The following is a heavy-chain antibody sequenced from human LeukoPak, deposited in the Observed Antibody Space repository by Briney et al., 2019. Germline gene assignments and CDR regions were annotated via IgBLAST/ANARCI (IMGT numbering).Heavy chain of an antibody. CDR3: AARLGIEYFDWLIVGY. J-gene: IGHJ4*02. CDR2: ISYDGSNK. V-gene: IGHV3-30*03. CDR1: GFTFSSYG. Sequence: YPGGSLRLSCAASGFTFSSYGMPWVRQAPGKGLEWVAVISYDGSNKYYADSVKGRFTISRDNSKNTLYLQMNSLRAEDTAVYYCAARLGIEYFDWLIVGYWGQGTLVTVSS. D-gene: IGHD3-9*01.